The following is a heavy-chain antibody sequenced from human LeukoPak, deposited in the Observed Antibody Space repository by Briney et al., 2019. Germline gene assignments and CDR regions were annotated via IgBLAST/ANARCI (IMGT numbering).Heavy chain of an antibody. D-gene: IGHD7-27*01. J-gene: IGHJ4*02. Sequence: SETLSLTCAVYGGSFSGYYWSWIRQPPGKGLEWIGEINHSGSTNYNPSLKTRVTISVDTSKNQFSLKLSSVTAADTAVYYCASRKLGNDYWGQGTLVTVSS. V-gene: IGHV4-34*01. CDR3: ASRKLGNDY. CDR2: INHSGST. CDR1: GGSFSGYY.